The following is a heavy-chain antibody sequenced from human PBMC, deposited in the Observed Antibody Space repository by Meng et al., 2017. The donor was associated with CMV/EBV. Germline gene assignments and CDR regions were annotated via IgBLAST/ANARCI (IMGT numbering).Heavy chain of an antibody. D-gene: IGHD4-17*01. CDR3: ARDSNMDYGDYFNWFDP. J-gene: IGHJ5*02. CDR1: GFTFSSYE. Sequence: GGSLRISCAASGFTFSSYEMNWVRQAPGKGLEWVSYISSSGSTIYYADSVKGRFTISRDNAKNSLYLQMNSLRAEDTAVYYCARDSNMDYGDYFNWFDPWGQGTLVTVSS. V-gene: IGHV3-48*03. CDR2: ISSSGSTI.